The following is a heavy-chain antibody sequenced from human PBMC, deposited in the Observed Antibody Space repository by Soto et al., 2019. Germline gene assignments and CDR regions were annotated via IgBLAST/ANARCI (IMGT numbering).Heavy chain of an antibody. CDR1: GFTFSRYN. D-gene: IGHD2-8*01. CDR2: ISSSSSTI. CDR3: AREYEGVFFYYYYYMAV. Sequence: GGSLRLSCVASGFTFSRYNMNWVRQAPGKGLEWVSYISSSSSTIYYADSVKGRFTISRDNAKNSLYLQKNSLRADDTAGYYCAREYEGVFFYYYYYMAVWGKGTTVTVS. V-gene: IGHV3-48*01. J-gene: IGHJ6*03.